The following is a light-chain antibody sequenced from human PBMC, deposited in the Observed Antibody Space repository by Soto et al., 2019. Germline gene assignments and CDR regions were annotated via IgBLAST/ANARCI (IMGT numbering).Light chain of an antibody. Sequence: EIVLTQSPGTLSLSPGERATLSCRANQSVSSSYLAWYQQKPGQAPTLLIYGASNRATGIPDRFSGSGSGTDFTLTITRLEPEDFAVYYCQQYGSSPRIFGGGTKVDIK. V-gene: IGKV3-20*01. CDR2: GAS. J-gene: IGKJ4*01. CDR3: QQYGSSPRI. CDR1: QSVSSSY.